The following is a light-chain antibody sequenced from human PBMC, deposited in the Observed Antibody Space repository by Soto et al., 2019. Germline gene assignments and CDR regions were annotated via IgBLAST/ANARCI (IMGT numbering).Light chain of an antibody. CDR1: SSDVGGYNY. J-gene: IGLJ1*01. CDR2: DVS. V-gene: IGLV2-11*01. Sequence: QSVLTQPRSVSGSPGQSVTISCTGTSSDVGGYNYVSWYRQRPGKVPKLIMYDVSKRPSGVPDRFSGSRSGNTASLTISGLQPEDEADYYCCSYAGRYTLYVFGTGTKLTVL. CDR3: CSYAGRYTLYV.